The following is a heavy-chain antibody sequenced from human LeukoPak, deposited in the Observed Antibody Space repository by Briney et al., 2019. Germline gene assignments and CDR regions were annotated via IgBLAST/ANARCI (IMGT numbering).Heavy chain of an antibody. CDR3: ARLGLWTRGAFDI. Sequence: PGESLHISCQSSGSIFSNYWIGWGRQLPGKGVEWMGIINPGDSATNYRPSCQGQVIISADKSLTTTYLQWTTLTTSDAAMYYCARLGLWTRGAFDIWGQGTMVTVSS. CDR2: INPGDSAT. V-gene: IGHV5-51*01. D-gene: IGHD3/OR15-3a*01. J-gene: IGHJ3*02. CDR1: GSIFSNYW.